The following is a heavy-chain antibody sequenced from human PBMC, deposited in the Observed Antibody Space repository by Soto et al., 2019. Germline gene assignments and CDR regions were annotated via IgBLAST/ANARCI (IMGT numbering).Heavy chain of an antibody. CDR3: AKKSPYFYAVDV. J-gene: IGHJ6*02. CDR1: GFTFSSYG. Sequence: QVQLVESGGGVVQPGRSLRLSCAASGFTFSSYGMHWVRQAPGKGLEWVALISYDGDYRYYADSVKGRFTISRDNTKNTVLLQMKGLRTEDTALYYCAKKSPYFYAVDVWGLGTPVTVSS. V-gene: IGHV3-30*18. CDR2: ISYDGDYR.